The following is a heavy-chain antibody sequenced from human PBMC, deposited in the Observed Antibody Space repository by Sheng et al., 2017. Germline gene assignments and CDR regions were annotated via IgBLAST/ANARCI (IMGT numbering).Heavy chain of an antibody. V-gene: IGHV3-72*01. CDR1: GFTFSDHY. CDR3: TRTSAGNFEY. J-gene: IGHJ4*02. Sequence: EVQLVESGGGVVQPGGSLRLSCATSGFTFSDHYMEWVRQAPGKGLEWVGRIRNKANSYTTEYAASVKGRFTISRDDSKNSVYLQMDSLKTEDTAVYYCTRTSAGNFEYWGQGTLLTVSS. CDR2: IRNKANSYTT.